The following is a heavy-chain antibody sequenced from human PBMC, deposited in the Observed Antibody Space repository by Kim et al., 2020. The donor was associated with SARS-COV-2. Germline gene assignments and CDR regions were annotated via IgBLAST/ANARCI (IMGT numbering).Heavy chain of an antibody. D-gene: IGHD2-15*01. CDR3: ARHIRVVVAATQSLNWFDP. CDR2: IYYSGST. V-gene: IGHV4-59*08. J-gene: IGHJ5*02. Sequence: SETLSLTCTVSGGSISSYYWSWIRQPPGKGLEWIGYIYYSGSTNYNPSLKSRVTISVDTSKNQFSLKLSSVTAADTAVYYCARHIRVVVAATQSLNWFDPWGQGTLVTVSS. CDR1: GGSISSYY.